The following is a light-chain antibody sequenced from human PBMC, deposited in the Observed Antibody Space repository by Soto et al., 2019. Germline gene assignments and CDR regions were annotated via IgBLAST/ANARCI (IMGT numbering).Light chain of an antibody. V-gene: IGLV2-14*01. CDR3: SSYTSSSTRV. CDR1: SSDVGGYNY. CDR2: DVS. J-gene: IGLJ1*01. Sequence: QSALTQPASVSGAPGQSITLSCTGTSSDVGGYNYVSWYQQHPGKAPKLMIYDVSNRPSGVSNRFSGSKAGNTASLNISGLQAEDEADYYCSSYTSSSTRVFGTGTKLTVL.